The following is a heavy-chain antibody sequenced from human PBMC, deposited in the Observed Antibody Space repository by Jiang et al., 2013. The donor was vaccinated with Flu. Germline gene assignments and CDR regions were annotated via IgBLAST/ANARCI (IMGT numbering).Heavy chain of an antibody. J-gene: IGHJ4*02. Sequence: GSGLVKPSETLSLTCTVSGGSISSYYWSWIRQPPGKGLEWIGYIYYSGSTNYNPSLKSRVTISVDTSKNQFSLKLSSVTAADTAVYYCARAQDYYDSSGYSFWGQGTLVTVSS. CDR1: GGSISSYY. CDR3: ARAQDYYDSSGYSF. V-gene: IGHV4-59*01. D-gene: IGHD3-22*01. CDR2: IYYSGST.